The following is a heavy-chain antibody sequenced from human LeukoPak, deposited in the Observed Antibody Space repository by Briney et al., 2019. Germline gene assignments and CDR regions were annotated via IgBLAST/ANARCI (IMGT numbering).Heavy chain of an antibody. CDR3: AKGYSSGWLFDY. CDR1: GFTFDDYA. J-gene: IGHJ4*02. CDR2: ISWNSGSI. D-gene: IGHD6-19*01. Sequence: GRSLRLSCAASGFTFDDYAMHWVRQAPGKGLEWVSGISWNSGSIGYADSVKGRFTISRDNAKNSLYLQMNSLRAEDTALYYCAKGYSSGWLFDYWGQETLVTVSS. V-gene: IGHV3-9*01.